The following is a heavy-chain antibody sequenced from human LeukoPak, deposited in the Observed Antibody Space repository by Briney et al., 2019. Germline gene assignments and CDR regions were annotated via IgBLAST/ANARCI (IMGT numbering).Heavy chain of an antibody. Sequence: SETLSLTCDVSGGSISSDNWWSWVRQPPGQGLEWIGEIHDSGSTNYNPSLKSRVTISVDTSKNQFSLKLSSVTAADTAVYYCARASDSSSWYTDFDYWGQGTLVTVSS. CDR2: IHDSGST. V-gene: IGHV4-4*02. D-gene: IGHD6-13*01. J-gene: IGHJ4*02. CDR1: GGSISSDNW. CDR3: ARASDSSSWYTDFDY.